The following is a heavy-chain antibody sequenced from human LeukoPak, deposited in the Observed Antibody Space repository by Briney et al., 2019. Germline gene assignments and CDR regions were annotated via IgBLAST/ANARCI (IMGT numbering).Heavy chain of an antibody. V-gene: IGHV1-2*02. CDR2: INPKSGGA. D-gene: IGHD2-2*01. CDR3: ARGYCSSTSCFDAFDI. CDR1: GYTFTGYY. J-gene: IGHJ3*02. Sequence: ASVKVSCKASGYTFTGYYIQWVRQAPGQGLEWMGWINPKSGGADYSQRFQGRVTMTRDTSISIAYMELSRLRSDDTAVYYCARGYCSSTSCFDAFDIWGQGTMVTVSS.